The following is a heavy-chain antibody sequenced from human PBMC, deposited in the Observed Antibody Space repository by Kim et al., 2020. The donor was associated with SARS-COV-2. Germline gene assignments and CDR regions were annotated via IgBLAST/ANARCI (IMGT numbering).Heavy chain of an antibody. Sequence: SETLSLTCAVYGGSFSGYYWSWIRQPPGKGLEWIGEINHSGSTNYNPSLKSRVTISVDTSKNQFSLKLSSVTAADTAVYYCARMTEDSGLSNPSYYYYGMDVWGQGTTVTVSS. V-gene: IGHV4-34*01. D-gene: IGHD5-12*01. CDR2: INHSGST. CDR3: ARMTEDSGLSNPSYYYYGMDV. J-gene: IGHJ6*02. CDR1: GGSFSGYY.